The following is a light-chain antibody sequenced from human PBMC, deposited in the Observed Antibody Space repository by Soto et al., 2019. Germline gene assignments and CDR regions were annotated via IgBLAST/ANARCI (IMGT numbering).Light chain of an antibody. Sequence: QSVLTQPASVSGSPGQSITISCTGTSSDVGGYNYVSWYQQHPGKAPKLMIYDVSNRPSGVSNRFSGSKSGNTASLTISGLQAEDGADYYCSSYTSSSTLFGGGTKVTVL. CDR3: SSYTSSSTL. CDR2: DVS. V-gene: IGLV2-14*01. J-gene: IGLJ2*01. CDR1: SSDVGGYNY.